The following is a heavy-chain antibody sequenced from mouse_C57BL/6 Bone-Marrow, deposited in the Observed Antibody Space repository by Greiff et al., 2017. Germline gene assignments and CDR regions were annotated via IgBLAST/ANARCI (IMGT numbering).Heavy chain of an antibody. J-gene: IGHJ2*01. D-gene: IGHD2-4*01. CDR3: ARQGDYVSFDY. Sequence: EVQRVESGGGLVQPGGSLKLSCAASGFTFSDYYMYWVRQTPEKRLEWVAYISNGGGSTYYPDTVKGRFTISRDNAKNTLYLQMSRLKSEDTAMYYCARQGDYVSFDYWGQGTTLTVSS. CDR2: ISNGGGST. V-gene: IGHV5-12*01. CDR1: GFTFSDYY.